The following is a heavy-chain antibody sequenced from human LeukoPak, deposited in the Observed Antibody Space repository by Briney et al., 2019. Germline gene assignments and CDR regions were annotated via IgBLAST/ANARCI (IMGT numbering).Heavy chain of an antibody. CDR2: INHSGST. CDR3: ARRRNYYYGMDV. J-gene: IGHJ6*02. Sequence: ETLSLTCAVYGGSFSGYYWSWIRQPPGKGLEWIGEINHSGSTNYNPSLKSRVTISVDTSKNQFSLKLSSVTAADTAVYYCARRRNYYYGMDVWGQGTTVTVSS. V-gene: IGHV4-34*01. CDR1: GGSFSGYY.